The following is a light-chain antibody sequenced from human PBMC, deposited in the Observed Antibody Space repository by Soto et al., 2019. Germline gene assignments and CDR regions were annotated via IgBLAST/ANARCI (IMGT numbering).Light chain of an antibody. CDR3: QHYDTAPLS. J-gene: IGKJ4*01. CDR2: GAS. V-gene: IGKV3-20*01. CDR1: ETVAKNY. Sequence: EIVLTQFPGTLSLSPGKSATLSCRASETVAKNYLAWFQKKPGQAPKLLIHGASTRATDIPDRFSGSGSGTDFTLTVSRLEPEDFAAYYCQHYDTAPLSFGGGTRVEI.